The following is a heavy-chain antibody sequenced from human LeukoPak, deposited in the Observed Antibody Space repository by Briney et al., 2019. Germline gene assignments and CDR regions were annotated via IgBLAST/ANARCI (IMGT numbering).Heavy chain of an antibody. CDR2: IYNSGST. D-gene: IGHD1-26*01. V-gene: IGHV4-31*03. CDR3: ARSGSYYQPSGYFDY. J-gene: IGHJ4*02. CDR1: GGSISSGGYY. Sequence: SETLSLTCTVSGGSISSGGYYWSWIRQHPGKGLEWIGYIYNSGSTHYNPSLKSRVIISVDTSKNQFSLKLTSVTAADTAVYYCARSGSYYQPSGYFDYWGQGTLVTVSS.